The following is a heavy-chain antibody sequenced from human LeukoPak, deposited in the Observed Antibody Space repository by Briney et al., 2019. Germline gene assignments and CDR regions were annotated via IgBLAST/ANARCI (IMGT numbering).Heavy chain of an antibody. V-gene: IGHV4-4*07. CDR2: LHSSGST. Sequence: SETLSLTCTVSGGSISSYYWNWIRQPAGKGLEWIGRLHSSGSTNYSPSLKSRVTLSLDTSKNQFSLNLSSVTAADTAVYYCARKSLRQNYFDYWGQGILVTVPS. J-gene: IGHJ4*02. D-gene: IGHD5/OR15-5a*01. CDR3: ARKSLRQNYFDY. CDR1: GGSISSYY.